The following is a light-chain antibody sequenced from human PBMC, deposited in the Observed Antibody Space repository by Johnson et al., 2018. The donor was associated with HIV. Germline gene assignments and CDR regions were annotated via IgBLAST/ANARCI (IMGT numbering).Light chain of an antibody. CDR1: SSNIGNNY. CDR2: ENN. CDR3: GTWDSSLRAYV. Sequence: KVTISCSGSSSNIGNNYVSWYQQLPGTAPKLLIYENNKRPSGIPDRLSGSKSGTSATLGITGLQTGDEADYYCGTWDSSLRAYVFGTGTKVTVL. J-gene: IGLJ1*01. V-gene: IGLV1-51*02.